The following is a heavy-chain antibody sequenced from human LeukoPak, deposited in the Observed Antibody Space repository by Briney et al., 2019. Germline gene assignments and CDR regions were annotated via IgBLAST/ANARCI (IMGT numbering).Heavy chain of an antibody. Sequence: SVKVSCKASGYTFTSYYMHWVRQAPGQGLEWMGGIIPIFGTANYAQKFQGRVTITADESTSTAYMELSSLRSEDTAVYYCARDQGTVLLWFGYYMDVWGKGTTVTVSS. D-gene: IGHD3-10*01. CDR2: IIPIFGTA. J-gene: IGHJ6*03. CDR1: GYTFTSYY. CDR3: ARDQGTVLLWFGYYMDV. V-gene: IGHV1-69*13.